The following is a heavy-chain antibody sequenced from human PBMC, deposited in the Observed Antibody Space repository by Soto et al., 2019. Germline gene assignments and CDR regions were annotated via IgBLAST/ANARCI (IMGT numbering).Heavy chain of an antibody. Sequence: PGGSLRLSCAASGFTFSSYSMNWVRQAPGKGLEWVSSISSSSSYIYYADSVKGRFTISRDNAKNSLYLQMNSLRAEDTAVYYCARDLRGIGWFDPWGQGTLVTVSS. CDR1: GFTFSSYS. CDR3: ARDLRGIGWFDP. CDR2: ISSSSSYI. V-gene: IGHV3-21*01. D-gene: IGHD6-13*01. J-gene: IGHJ5*02.